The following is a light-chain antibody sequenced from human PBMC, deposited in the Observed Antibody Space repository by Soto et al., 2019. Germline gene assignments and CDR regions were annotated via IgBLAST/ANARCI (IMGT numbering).Light chain of an antibody. J-gene: IGKJ4*01. CDR3: QQSYSTPPLT. CDR1: QSISSY. CDR2: AAS. V-gene: IGKV1-39*01. Sequence: DLQMTQSPSSLSASVGDRVTITYRASQSISSYLNWYQQKPGKAPKLLIYAASSLQSGVPSRFSGSGSGTDFTLTISSLQPEDFATYYCQQSYSTPPLTFGGGTKVEIK.